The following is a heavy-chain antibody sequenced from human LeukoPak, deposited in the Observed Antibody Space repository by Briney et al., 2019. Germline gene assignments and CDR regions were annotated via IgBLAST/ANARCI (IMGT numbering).Heavy chain of an antibody. CDR2: IHTSGST. V-gene: IGHV4-4*07. CDR1: GDSISGYY. J-gene: IGHJ3*02. CDR3: ARDWITMISGVAFDI. D-gene: IGHD3-22*01. Sequence: SETLSLTCIVSGDSISGYYWTWMRQPAGKGLEWIGRIHTSGSTNYNPSLKSRVVLSVDTSNNKLSLKLTSVTAADTAVYYCARDWITMISGVAFDIWGQGTMVTVSS.